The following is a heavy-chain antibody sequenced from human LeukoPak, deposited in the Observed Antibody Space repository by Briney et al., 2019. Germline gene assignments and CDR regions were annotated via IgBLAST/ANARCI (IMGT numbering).Heavy chain of an antibody. J-gene: IGHJ5*02. CDR3: AKDTWFGELLNNWFDP. D-gene: IGHD3-10*01. CDR2: ISDSGGGA. V-gene: IGHV3-23*01. Sequence: PGGSLRLSCAASGFTFSSNGMTWFRQAPGKGLEWVSTISDSGGGAYYADSVKGRFTISRDNSKNTLYLQMNGLRAEDTAVYYCAKDTWFGELLNNWFDPWGQGTLVTVSS. CDR1: GFTFSSNG.